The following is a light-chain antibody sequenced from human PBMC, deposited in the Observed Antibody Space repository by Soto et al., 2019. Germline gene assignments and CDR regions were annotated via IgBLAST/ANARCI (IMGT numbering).Light chain of an antibody. V-gene: IGKV3-15*01. CDR1: RSVTGN. CDR3: QQYNNWPPWT. J-gene: IGKJ1*01. Sequence: EIVLTQSPATLSVSPGESATLSCRASRSVTGNLAWFQHKPGQAPRLLIYHASIRATGVPARFSGSGSGTDFTLTISSLQSEGFALYYCQQYNNWPPWTFGQGTKVEIK. CDR2: HAS.